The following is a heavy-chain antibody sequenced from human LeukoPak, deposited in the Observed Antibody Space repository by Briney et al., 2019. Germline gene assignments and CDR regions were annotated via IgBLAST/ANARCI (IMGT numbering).Heavy chain of an antibody. J-gene: IGHJ5*02. CDR2: INTNTGNP. Sequence: ASVKASCKASGYTFTTYAIHWVRQAPGQGLEWMGWINTNTGNPTFAQGFTGRFVFSLDTSVSTAYLQITGLKAEDTAVYYCARVIRQLLVVWFDPWGQGTLVTVSS. CDR3: ARVIRQLLVVWFDP. V-gene: IGHV7-4-1*02. CDR1: GYTFTTYA. D-gene: IGHD2-8*02.